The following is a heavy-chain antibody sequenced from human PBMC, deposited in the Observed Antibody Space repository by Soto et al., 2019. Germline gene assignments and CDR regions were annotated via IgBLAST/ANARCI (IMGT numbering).Heavy chain of an antibody. D-gene: IGHD3-10*01. CDR1: GGSFSGYY. CDR2: INHSGST. CDR3: ARGLSESNYDGSGSYFWIDP. Sequence: PSETLSLTCAVYGGSFSGYYWSWIRQPPGKGLEWIGEINHSGSTNYNSSLKSRVTISVDTSKNQFSLKLSSVTAADTAVYYCARGLSESNYDGSGSYFWIDPWGQGTLVTVSS. J-gene: IGHJ5*02. V-gene: IGHV4-34*01.